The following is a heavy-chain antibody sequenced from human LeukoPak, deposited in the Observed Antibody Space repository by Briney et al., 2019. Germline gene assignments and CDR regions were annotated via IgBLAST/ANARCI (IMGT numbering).Heavy chain of an antibody. V-gene: IGHV3-23*01. CDR2: ITSSGGTR. Sequence: GGSLRLSCSVSGLAFSNYDMSWVRQAPGKGLEWVSGITSSGGTRYYADSEKGRFTISRDNAKNTLYLQMNSLRAEDTAVYYCAKRKNGFDMWGQGTLVTVSS. CDR1: GLAFSNYD. J-gene: IGHJ3*02. CDR3: AKRKNGFDM. D-gene: IGHD2-8*01.